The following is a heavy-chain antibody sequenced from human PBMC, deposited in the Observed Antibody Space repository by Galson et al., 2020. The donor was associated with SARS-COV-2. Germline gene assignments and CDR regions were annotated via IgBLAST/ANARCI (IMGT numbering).Heavy chain of an antibody. Sequence: ASETLSLTCSVSGYSISSGYYWMWIRQSPEKGLEWVANIHRSGSTYYNPSLKSRATISVDTSKNQFSLRLKSMTAADTAVYYCARQVVAKTYYFDYWGHGILVTVSS. D-gene: IGHD2-15*01. CDR2: IHRSGST. CDR1: GYSISSGYY. CDR3: ARQVVAKTYYFDY. J-gene: IGHJ4*01. V-gene: IGHV4-38-2*02.